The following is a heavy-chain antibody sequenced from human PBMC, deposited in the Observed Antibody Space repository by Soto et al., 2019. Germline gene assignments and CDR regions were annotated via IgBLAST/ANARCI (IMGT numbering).Heavy chain of an antibody. J-gene: IGHJ6*03. CDR1: GFTFSSYG. CDR2: IWYDGSNK. D-gene: IGHD4-17*01. Sequence: GGSLRLSCAASGFTFSSYGMHWVRQAPSKGLEWVAVIWYDGSNKYYADSVKGRFTISRDNSKNTLYLQMNSLRAEDTAVYYCARGLYYYYYMDVWGKGTTVTVSS. V-gene: IGHV3-33*01. CDR3: ARGLYYYYYMDV.